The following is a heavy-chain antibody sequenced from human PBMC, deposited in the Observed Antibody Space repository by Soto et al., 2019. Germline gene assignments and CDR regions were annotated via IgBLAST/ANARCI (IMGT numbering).Heavy chain of an antibody. J-gene: IGHJ6*03. CDR2: IRSKAYGGTT. CDR1: GFTFGDYA. D-gene: IGHD3-9*01. CDR3: TRDSPRDYDILTGYYTPLYYYYYMDV. Sequence: GGSLRLSCTASGFTFGDYAMSWFRQAPGKGLEWVGFIRSKAYGGTTEYAASVKGRFTISRDDSKSIAYLQMNSLKTEDTAVYYCTRDSPRDYDILTGYYTPLYYYYYMDVWGKGTTVTVSS. V-gene: IGHV3-49*03.